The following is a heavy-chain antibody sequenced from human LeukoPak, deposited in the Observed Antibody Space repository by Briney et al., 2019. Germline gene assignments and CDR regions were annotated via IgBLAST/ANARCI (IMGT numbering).Heavy chain of an antibody. J-gene: IGHJ2*01. CDR2: IYFSGSS. Sequence: SETLSLTCTVSGGSISGYYWSWIRQPPGKGLEWIGYIYFSGSSKYNPSPKSRVTMSVATSKNQFSLNLSSVTAADTAVYYCARGITAASLIWYFDLWGRGTLVTVSS. V-gene: IGHV4-59*01. CDR3: ARGITAASLIWYFDL. CDR1: GGSISGYY. D-gene: IGHD6-13*01.